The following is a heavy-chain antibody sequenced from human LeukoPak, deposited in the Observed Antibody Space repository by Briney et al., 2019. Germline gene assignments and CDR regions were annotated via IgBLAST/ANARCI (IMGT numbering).Heavy chain of an antibody. D-gene: IGHD3-10*01. CDR2: IYYSGST. Sequence: SETLSLTCTVSGGSISSYYWSWIRQPPGKGLEWIGYIYYSGSTNCNPSLKSRVTISVDTSKNQFSLKLSSVTAADTAVYYCARRITMVRGVARYYYFDYWGQGTLVTVSS. CDR3: ARRITMVRGVARYYYFDY. J-gene: IGHJ4*02. CDR1: GGSISSYY. V-gene: IGHV4-59*08.